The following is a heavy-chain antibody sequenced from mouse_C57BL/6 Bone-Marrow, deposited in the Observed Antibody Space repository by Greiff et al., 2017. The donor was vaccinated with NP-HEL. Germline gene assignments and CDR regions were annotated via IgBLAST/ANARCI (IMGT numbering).Heavy chain of an antibody. J-gene: IGHJ3*01. V-gene: IGHV3-6*01. Sequence: VQLKESGPGLVKPSQSLSLTCSVTGYSITSGYYWNWIRQFPGNKLEWMGYISYDGSNNYNPSLKNRISITRDTSKNQFFLKLNSVTTEDTATYYCARCGGNSFAYWGQGTLVTVSA. CDR3: ARCGGNSFAY. D-gene: IGHD2-1*01. CDR1: GYSITSGYY. CDR2: ISYDGSN.